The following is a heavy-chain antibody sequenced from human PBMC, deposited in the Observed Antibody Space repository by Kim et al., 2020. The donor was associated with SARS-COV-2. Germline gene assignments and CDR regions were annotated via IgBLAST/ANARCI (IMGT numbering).Heavy chain of an antibody. CDR1: GFTFSNFW. V-gene: IGHV3-7*03. CDR3: ARGIEYY. D-gene: IGHD1-26*01. J-gene: IGHJ4*02. Sequence: GGSLRLSCAASGFTFSNFWMSWVRQAPGKGLEWVANIKQDGSEKYYVDSVRGRFTISRDNAKNSLYLQMNSLRAEDTAVYYCARGIEYYWGQGTLGTVSS. CDR2: IKQDGSEK.